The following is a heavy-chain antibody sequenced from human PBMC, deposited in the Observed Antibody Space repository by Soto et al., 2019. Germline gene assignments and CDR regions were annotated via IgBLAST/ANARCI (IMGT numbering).Heavy chain of an antibody. J-gene: IGHJ4*02. V-gene: IGHV4-31*03. D-gene: IGHD3-10*01. CDR3: ASCVAHSSVWQYYFDY. CDR1: GGSISSGGYY. Sequence: KPSETLSLTCTVSGGSISSGGYYWSWIRQHPGKGLEWIGYIYYSGSTYYNPSLKSRVTISVDTSKNQFSLKLSSVTAADTAVYYCASCVAHSSVWQYYFDYWGQGTLVTVSS. CDR2: IYYSGST.